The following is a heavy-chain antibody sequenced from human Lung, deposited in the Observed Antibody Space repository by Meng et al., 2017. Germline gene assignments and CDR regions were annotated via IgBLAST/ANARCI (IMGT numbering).Heavy chain of an antibody. J-gene: IGHJ4*02. CDR2: INHSGST. V-gene: IGHV4-34*01. D-gene: IGHD4-11*01. CDR1: GGSFSDYY. Sequence: VQLQQLVAGQLTPSETRALTCVVSGGSFSDYYWSWIRQPPGKGLEWIGEINHSGSTNYNPSLESRATISVDTSQNNLSLKLSSVTAADSAVYYCARGPTTMAHDFDYWGQGTLVTVSS. CDR3: ARGPTTMAHDFDY.